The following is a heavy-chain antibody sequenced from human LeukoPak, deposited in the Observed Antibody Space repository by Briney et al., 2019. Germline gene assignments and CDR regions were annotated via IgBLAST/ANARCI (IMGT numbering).Heavy chain of an antibody. CDR2: ISGGGDYI. CDR1: GFSFSTFA. Sequence: GGSLSLSCVASGFSFSTFAMTWVRQAAGKGREWVSAISGGGDYIYYADSVKGRFTTSRDNSRRTLYLQMSKLRAEETADYYCAKNWGPGMAFYETWGQGTQVTVSS. V-gene: IGHV3-23*01. D-gene: IGHD5-18*01. CDR3: AKNWGPGMAFYET. J-gene: IGHJ4*02.